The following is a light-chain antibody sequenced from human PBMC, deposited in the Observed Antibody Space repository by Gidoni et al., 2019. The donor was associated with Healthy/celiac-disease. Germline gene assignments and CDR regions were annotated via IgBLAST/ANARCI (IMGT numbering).Light chain of an antibody. CDR2: GNS. J-gene: IGLJ2*01. CDR3: QSYDSSLSVL. CDR1: SSNIGAGHD. V-gene: IGLV1-40*01. Sequence: QSVLTQPPSVSGAPGQSGTISCTGSSSNIGAGHDVHWYQQLPGTAPKPLVYGNSNRPSGIPDRFSGSKSGTSASLAITGLQAEDEADYYCQSYDSSLSVLFGGGTKLTVL.